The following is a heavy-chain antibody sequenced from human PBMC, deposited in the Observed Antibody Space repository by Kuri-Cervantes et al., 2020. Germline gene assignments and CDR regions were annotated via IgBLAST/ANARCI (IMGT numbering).Heavy chain of an antibody. CDR1: GFTFSSYS. V-gene: IGHV3-74*01. Sequence: GESLKISCAASGFTFSSYSMNWVRQAPGKGLEWVSRINSDGSSTSYADSVKGRFTISRDNAKNTLYLQMNSLRAEDTAVYYCARDNYYDSSGYPPGFGYWGQGTLVTVSS. CDR3: ARDNYYDSSGYPPGFGY. D-gene: IGHD3-22*01. J-gene: IGHJ4*02. CDR2: INSDGSST.